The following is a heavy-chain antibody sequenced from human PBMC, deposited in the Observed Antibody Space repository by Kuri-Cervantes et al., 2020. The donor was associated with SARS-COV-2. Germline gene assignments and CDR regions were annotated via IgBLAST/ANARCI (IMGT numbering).Heavy chain of an antibody. D-gene: IGHD1-26*01. Sequence: GASLKISCAASGFTVSSNYMSWVRQAPGKGLEWVSVIYSGGSTYYADYVQGRFTIPRDNSKNTLYLQMNSLRVEDTAVYYCAREDRYGGNLNWFDPWGQGTLVTVSS. CDR1: GFTVSSNY. J-gene: IGHJ5*02. CDR2: IYSGGST. CDR3: AREDRYGGNLNWFDP. V-gene: IGHV3-53*01.